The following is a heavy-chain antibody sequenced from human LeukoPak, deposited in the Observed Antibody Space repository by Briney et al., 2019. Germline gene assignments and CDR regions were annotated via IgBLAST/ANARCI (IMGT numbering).Heavy chain of an antibody. CDR1: GYTFTRCY. CDR2: INPSGGST. J-gene: IGHJ4*02. V-gene: IGHV1-46*01. CDR3: AREAFIEMTTIASAFDF. D-gene: IGHD5-24*01. Sequence: ASVKVSCKTSGYTFTRCYMHWVRQAPGQGLECMGVINPSGGSTRYPQKFQGRVTMTRDTSTSTVYMELSSLRSDDTAVYFCAREAFIEMTTIASAFDFWGQGTLVTVSS.